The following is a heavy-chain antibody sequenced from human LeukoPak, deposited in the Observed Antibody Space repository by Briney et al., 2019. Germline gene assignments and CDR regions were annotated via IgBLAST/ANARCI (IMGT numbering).Heavy chain of an antibody. CDR1: GYTLTDHY. Sequence: ASVKVSCKASGYTLTDHYIHWVRQAPGQGLEWMGRINPNSGVANYAQKFQGRVTMTRDTPISTAYMELSSLTSDGTAVYYCARGAAVAQTRDYWGQGTLVTVSS. D-gene: IGHD6-19*01. CDR3: ARGAAVAQTRDY. J-gene: IGHJ4*02. CDR2: INPNSGVA. V-gene: IGHV1-2*06.